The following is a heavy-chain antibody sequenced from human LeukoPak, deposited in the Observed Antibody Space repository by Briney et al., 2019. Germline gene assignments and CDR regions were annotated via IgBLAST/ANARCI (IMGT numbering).Heavy chain of an antibody. Sequence: APVKVSCKASGYTFTSYGISWVRQAPGQGLEWMGWISAYNGNTNYAQKLQGRVTMTTDTSTSTAYMELRSLRSDDTAVYYCARDLTLYCSSTSCYTGAGYYYYYGMDVWGQGTTVTVSS. CDR3: ARDLTLYCSSTSCYTGAGYYYYYGMDV. J-gene: IGHJ6*02. D-gene: IGHD2-2*02. CDR2: ISAYNGNT. V-gene: IGHV1-18*01. CDR1: GYTFTSYG.